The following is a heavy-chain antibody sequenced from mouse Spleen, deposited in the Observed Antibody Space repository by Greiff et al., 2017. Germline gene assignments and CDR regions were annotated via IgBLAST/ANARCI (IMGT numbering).Heavy chain of an antibody. CDR1: GYPFTNYW. CDR2: LYPGGGYT. J-gene: IGHJ3*01. Sequence: VQLQQSGAELVRPGTSVKMSCQASGYPFTNYWIGWAKQRPGHGLEWIGDLYPGGGYTNYNEKFKGKATLTADKSSSTAYMQFSSLTSEDSAIYYCARRKGYDEGDWFAYWGQGTLVTVSA. D-gene: IGHD2-14*01. V-gene: IGHV1-63*01. CDR3: ARRKGYDEGDWFAY.